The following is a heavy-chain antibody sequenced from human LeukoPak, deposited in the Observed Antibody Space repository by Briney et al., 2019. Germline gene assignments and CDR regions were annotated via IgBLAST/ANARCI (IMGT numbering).Heavy chain of an antibody. CDR2: VFHSGTT. CDR3: ARRMAAVTDAFDI. V-gene: IGHV4-59*08. D-gene: IGHD3-10*01. J-gene: IGHJ3*02. Sequence: SETLSLTCNVSGDSLTSHFWSWIRQTPGKGLEWIGYVFHSGTTNYSPSLKSRVTISLDTSKKQFYLRLASVTAADTAVYYCARRMAAVTDAFDIWGRGTMVSVSS. CDR1: GDSLTSHF.